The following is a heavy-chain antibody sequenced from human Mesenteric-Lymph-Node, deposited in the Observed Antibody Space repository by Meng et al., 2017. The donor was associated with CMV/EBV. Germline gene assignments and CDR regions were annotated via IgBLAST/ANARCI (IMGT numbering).Heavy chain of an antibody. CDR3: ARDMDNWNEDWFDP. J-gene: IGHJ5*02. CDR2: ISTYSGNT. Sequence: ASGYPFTSYGISWVRQAPGQGLEWLGWISTYSGNTNSAQKVQGRVTMTTDTSTSTAYMELQSLTSDDTAVYYCARDMDNWNEDWFDPWGQGTLVTVSS. D-gene: IGHD1-1*01. V-gene: IGHV1-18*01. CDR1: GYPFTSYG.